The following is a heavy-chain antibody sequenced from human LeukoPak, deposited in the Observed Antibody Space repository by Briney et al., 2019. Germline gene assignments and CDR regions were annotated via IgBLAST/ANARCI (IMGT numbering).Heavy chain of an antibody. Sequence: SETLSLTCTVSGGSISSYYWSWIRQPPGKGLEWIGYIYYSGSTNYSPSLKSRVTISVDTSKNQFSLKLSSVTAADTAVYYCARVRAVAGKGHYYYYMDVWGKGTTVTVSS. D-gene: IGHD6-19*01. V-gene: IGHV4-59*12. CDR2: IYYSGST. CDR1: GGSISSYY. J-gene: IGHJ6*03. CDR3: ARVRAVAGKGHYYYYMDV.